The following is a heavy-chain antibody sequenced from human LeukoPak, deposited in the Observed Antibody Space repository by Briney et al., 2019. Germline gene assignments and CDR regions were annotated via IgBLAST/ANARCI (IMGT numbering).Heavy chain of an antibody. CDR1: GYTFTGYY. D-gene: IGHD1-26*01. CDR2: INPNSGGT. V-gene: IGHV1-2*04. CDR3: AREMSLSGSYGPPFDY. J-gene: IGHJ4*02. Sequence: GASVKVSCKASGYTFTGYYMHWVRQAPGQGLEWMGWINPNSGGTNYAQKFQGWVTMTRDTSISTAYMELSRLGSDDTAVYYCAREMSLSGSYGPPFDYWGQGTLVTVSS.